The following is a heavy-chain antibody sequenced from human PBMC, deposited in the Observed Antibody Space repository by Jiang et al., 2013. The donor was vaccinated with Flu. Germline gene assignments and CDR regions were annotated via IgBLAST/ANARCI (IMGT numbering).Heavy chain of an antibody. V-gene: IGHV4-39*07. CDR2: IYYSGST. J-gene: IGHJ4*02. Sequence: GLVKPSETLSLTCTVSGGSISSSSYYWGWIRQPPGKGLEWIGSIYYSGSTYYNPSLKSRVTISVDTSKNQFSLKLSSVTAADTAVYYCARPLSGGSYYYDYWGQGTLVTVSS. CDR3: ARPLSGGSYYYDY. CDR1: GGSISSSSYY. D-gene: IGHD2-15*01.